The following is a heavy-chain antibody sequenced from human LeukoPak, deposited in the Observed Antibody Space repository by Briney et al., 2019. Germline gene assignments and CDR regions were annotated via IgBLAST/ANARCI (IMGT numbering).Heavy chain of an antibody. CDR2: IDPGDSYT. CDR3: ARDANLKYLDN. V-gene: IGHV5-10-1*01. CDR1: GYSFTSYW. J-gene: IGHJ4*02. D-gene: IGHD6-6*01. Sequence: GESLKISCKGSGYSFTSYWITWVRQMPGKGLEWMGRIDPGDSYTKYSPSFQGHVSISADKFISTAYLQWSSLTASDTAIYYCARDANLKYLDNWGQGTLVTVSS.